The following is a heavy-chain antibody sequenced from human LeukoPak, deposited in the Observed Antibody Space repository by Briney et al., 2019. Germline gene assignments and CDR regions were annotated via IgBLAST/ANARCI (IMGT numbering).Heavy chain of an antibody. J-gene: IGHJ4*02. CDR1: GGSISSFY. D-gene: IGHD3-22*01. CDR3: ARSRRWLPPDY. Sequence: PSETLSPTCTVSGGSISSFYWSWVRHPPGKGLEWSGYIYDSGSTNYNPSLNSRVTISVDTSKNQFSLKLCSVTAADTAVYYCARSRRWLPPDYWGQGTLVTVSS. V-gene: IGHV4-59*01. CDR2: IYDSGST.